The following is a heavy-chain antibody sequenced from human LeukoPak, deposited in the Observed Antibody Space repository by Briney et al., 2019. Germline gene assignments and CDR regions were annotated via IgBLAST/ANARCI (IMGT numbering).Heavy chain of an antibody. CDR3: ARHQYCSSTSCLAGYYYYYYMDV. CDR2: IYYSGST. V-gene: IGHV4-39*01. Sequence: PSETLSLTCTVSGGSISSSSYYWGWIRQPPGKGLEWIGSIYYSGSTYYNPSLKSRVTISVDTSKNQFSLKLSSVTAADTAVYYCARHQYCSSTSCLAGYYYYYYMDVWGKGTTVTVSS. J-gene: IGHJ6*03. CDR1: GGSISSSSYY. D-gene: IGHD2-2*01.